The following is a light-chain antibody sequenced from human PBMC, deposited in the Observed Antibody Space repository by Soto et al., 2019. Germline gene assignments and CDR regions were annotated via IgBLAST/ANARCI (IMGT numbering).Light chain of an antibody. CDR2: DAS. V-gene: IGKV1-9*01. CDR3: QHMRT. J-gene: IGKJ1*01. Sequence: IQLTQSPSSLSASVGDRVTITCRASQDISSYLAWYQQEPGKAPKLLIYDASTLESGVPSRFSGSGFGTEFSLTISSLQPDDFGSYYCQHMRTFGQGTKVDIK. CDR1: QDISSY.